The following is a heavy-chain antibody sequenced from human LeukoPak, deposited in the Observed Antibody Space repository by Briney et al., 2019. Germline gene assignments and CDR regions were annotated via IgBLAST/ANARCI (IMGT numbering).Heavy chain of an antibody. CDR2: MSGSGGIT. D-gene: IGHD5-24*01. V-gene: IGHV3-23*01. Sequence: GGSLKLSCAASGFTFSSYWMSWGRQAPGKGLEWVSAMSGSGGITYYADSVKGRFTISRDNSKNTLYLQMNSLIAEDTAVYYCEKSGYNRFDYWGQGTRVTVSS. CDR1: GFTFSSYW. CDR3: EKSGYNRFDY. J-gene: IGHJ4*02.